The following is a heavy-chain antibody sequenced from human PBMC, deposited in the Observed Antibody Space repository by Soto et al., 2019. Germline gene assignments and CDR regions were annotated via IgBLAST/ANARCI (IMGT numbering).Heavy chain of an antibody. CDR1: GGSISSYY. CDR3: AASYYAILTGHFAFDI. Sequence: PSETLSHTCTFSGGSISSYYLSWILHPPFKGLEWIGYIYYSGSTNYNPSLKSRVTISVDTSKNQFSLKLSSVTAADTAVYYCAASYYAILTGHFAFDIWGHGTMVTVSS. V-gene: IGHV4-59*08. J-gene: IGHJ3*02. D-gene: IGHD3-9*01. CDR2: IYYSGST.